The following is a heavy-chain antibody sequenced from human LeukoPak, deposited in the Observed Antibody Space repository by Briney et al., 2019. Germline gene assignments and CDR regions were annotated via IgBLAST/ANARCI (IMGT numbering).Heavy chain of an antibody. CDR1: GYRITNYW. V-gene: IGHV5-51*01. D-gene: IGHD5-18*01. J-gene: IGHJ4*02. CDR3: ARHLRGYSYIDY. Sequence: GESLKISCKGSGYRITNYWIDWVRQMPEKGLEWMGSIYPGDSDTRYSPSFQGQVTISADKSISTAYLQWSSLKASDTAMYYCARHLRGYSYIDYWGQGTLVAVSS. CDR2: IYPGDSDT.